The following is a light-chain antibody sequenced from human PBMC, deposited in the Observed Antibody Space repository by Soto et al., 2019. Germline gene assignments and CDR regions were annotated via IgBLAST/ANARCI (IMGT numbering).Light chain of an antibody. CDR2: EVN. J-gene: IGLJ1*01. CDR3: TSHAGTINYPYI. Sequence: QSVLTQPPSASGSPGQSVTISCTGTSSDVGAYNYVSWYQHHPGKAPKLRVYEVNKRPSGVPDRFSGSKSDNTASLTVSGLQAEEKADYYCTSHAGTINYPYIFGTGTKVTV. CDR1: SSDVGAYNY. V-gene: IGLV2-8*01.